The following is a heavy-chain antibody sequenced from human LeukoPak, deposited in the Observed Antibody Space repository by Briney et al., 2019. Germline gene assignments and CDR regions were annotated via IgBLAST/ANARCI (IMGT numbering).Heavy chain of an antibody. V-gene: IGHV3-48*01. J-gene: IGHJ3*02. CDR3: VSELLWFGGPGAFDI. D-gene: IGHD3-10*01. Sequence: PGGSLRLSCAASGFSFTTHSMNWVRQAPGKGLEWVSFISVTSSFISYADSVKGRFTISRDNGENSLYLQMNSLRAEDTAVYYCVSELLWFGGPGAFDIWGQGAMVTVSS. CDR1: GFSFTTHS. CDR2: ISVTSSFI.